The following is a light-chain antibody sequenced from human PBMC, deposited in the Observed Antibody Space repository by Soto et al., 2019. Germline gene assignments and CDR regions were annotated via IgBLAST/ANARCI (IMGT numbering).Light chain of an antibody. V-gene: IGLV2-14*03. CDR3: TSYSTSTIPYV. Sequence: QSALTQPPSVSGSPGQSNTLSCIGTSSDVGDYNYVSWYQRQPGKPPQLIIFDVSTRPSGVSDRFSGSKSGNTASLTISGLQADDEADYFCTSYSTSTIPYVFGSGTKVTVL. CDR1: SSDVGDYNY. J-gene: IGLJ1*01. CDR2: DVS.